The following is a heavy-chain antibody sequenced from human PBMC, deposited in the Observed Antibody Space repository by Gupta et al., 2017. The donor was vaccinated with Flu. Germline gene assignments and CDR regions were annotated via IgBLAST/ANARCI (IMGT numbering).Heavy chain of an antibody. Sequence: QVQLVQSGAEVKKPGSSVKVSCTASGGIFSNYAISWVRQAPGQGLEWMGGIIPIFGTAKYAQKFQGRVTITADKSTSTAYMELSSLRCEDTAVYYCASGCSGDNCYSSGDWFDPWGQGTLVTVSS. CDR3: ASGCSGDNCYSSGDWFDP. V-gene: IGHV1-69*06. D-gene: IGHD2-15*01. J-gene: IGHJ5*02. CDR1: GGIFSNYA. CDR2: IIPIFGTA.